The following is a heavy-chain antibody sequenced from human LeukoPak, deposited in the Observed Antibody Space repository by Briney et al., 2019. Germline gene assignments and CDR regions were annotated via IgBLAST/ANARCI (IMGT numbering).Heavy chain of an antibody. CDR1: GYTFTGYY. V-gene: IGHV1-2*02. Sequence: GASVKVSCKASGYTFTGYYMHWVRQAPGQGLEWMGWINPNSSGTNYAQKFQGRVTMTRDTSISTAYMELSRLRSDDTAVYYCAREWGRDIVVVPAATDGTWGQGTLVTVSS. D-gene: IGHD2-2*01. J-gene: IGHJ5*02. CDR3: AREWGRDIVVVPAATDGT. CDR2: INPNSSGT.